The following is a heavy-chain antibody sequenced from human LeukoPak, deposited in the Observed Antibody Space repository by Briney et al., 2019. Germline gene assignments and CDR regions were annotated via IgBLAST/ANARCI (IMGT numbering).Heavy chain of an antibody. D-gene: IGHD3-9*01. CDR2: IDWDGTST. CDR3: AKGPFDYFTGKTNYYYMDV. CDR1: GFTFDDYT. V-gene: IGHV3-43*01. J-gene: IGHJ6*03. Sequence: GGSLRLSCAASGFTFDDYTMHWVRQAPGKGLEWVSLIDWDGTSTLYADSVKGRFTISRDNSRNSLYLQMNSLRTEDTALYYCAKGPFDYFTGKTNYYYMDVWGKGTTVTVSS.